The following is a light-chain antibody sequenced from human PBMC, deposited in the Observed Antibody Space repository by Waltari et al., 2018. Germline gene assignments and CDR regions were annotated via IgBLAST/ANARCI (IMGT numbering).Light chain of an antibody. CDR1: PGVSNM. CDR2: DTS. CDR3: QQRSNWPPT. J-gene: IGKJ1*01. V-gene: IGKV3-11*01. Sequence: IVLTPSPGTLSLSPGERATLSCRASPGVSNMLAWYQQKPGQAPRLLIYDTSNRATGIPARFSGSGSGTDFTLTISSLEPEEFAVYYCQQRSNWPPTFGQGTKVEI.